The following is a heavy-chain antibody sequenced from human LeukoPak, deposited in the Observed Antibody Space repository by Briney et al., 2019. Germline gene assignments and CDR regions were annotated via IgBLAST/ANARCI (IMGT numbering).Heavy chain of an antibody. CDR3: ASPFDY. CDR2: VSSSNSTI. CDR1: GFTFSTYS. J-gene: IGHJ4*02. V-gene: IGHV3-48*01. Sequence: GGSLRLSCAASGFTFSTYSMNWVRQAPGKGLEWISYVSSSNSTIYYADSVKGRFTISRDNAKNSLYLQMNSLRAEDTAVYYCASPFDYWGQGTLVTVSS.